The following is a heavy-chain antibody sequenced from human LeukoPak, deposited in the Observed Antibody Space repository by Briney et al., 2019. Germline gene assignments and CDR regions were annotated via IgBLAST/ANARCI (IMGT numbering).Heavy chain of an antibody. V-gene: IGHV5-51*01. Sequence: PGESLQISCKGSGYCFTSYWIGWVRQMPGKGLEWMRIIYPGDSDNRYSPSFQGQVTISADKSISTAYLQWSSLKASDTAMYYCARHSRITIFGVVTNYYYYYMDVWGKGTTVTVSS. J-gene: IGHJ6*03. CDR2: IYPGDSDN. CDR1: GYCFTSYW. D-gene: IGHD3-3*01. CDR3: ARHSRITIFGVVTNYYYYYMDV.